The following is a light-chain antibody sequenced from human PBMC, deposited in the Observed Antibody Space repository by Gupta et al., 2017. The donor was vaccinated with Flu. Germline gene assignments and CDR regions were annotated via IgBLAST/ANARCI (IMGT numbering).Light chain of an antibody. Sequence: DIQMTQSPSSLSASVGDRVTITCRASQSVSGYVNWYQQRPGKAPKLLISDVSNLQSGVPSTFRGSGSVTDFTLTISNLQAEDSATYYCQQCFGVPLTFGGGTKVDIK. CDR1: QSVSGY. J-gene: IGKJ4*01. CDR3: QQCFGVPLT. V-gene: IGKV1-39*01. CDR2: DVS.